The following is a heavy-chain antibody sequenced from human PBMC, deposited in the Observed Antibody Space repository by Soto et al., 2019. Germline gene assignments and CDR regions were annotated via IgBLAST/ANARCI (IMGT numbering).Heavy chain of an antibody. CDR2: IYYSGST. CDR1: GGSISSYY. CDR3: ARVSWAHYTPNYYFDN. D-gene: IGHD4-4*01. J-gene: IGHJ4*02. V-gene: IGHV4-59*01. Sequence: SETLSLTCTVSGGSISSYYWSWIRQPPGKGLEWIGYIYYSGSTNYNPSLKSRVTISVDTSKNQFSLKLSSVTAADTAVYYCARVSWAHYTPNYYFDNWGQGTLVNVSS.